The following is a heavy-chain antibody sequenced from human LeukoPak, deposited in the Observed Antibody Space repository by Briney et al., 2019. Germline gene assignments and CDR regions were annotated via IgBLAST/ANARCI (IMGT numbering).Heavy chain of an antibody. Sequence: GGSLRLSCAASGFPFSNHAMSWVRQPPGKGLEWVSAISNGNTYYAASVRGRFTISRDDSKNMVYLQMNNLSDEDTALYYCVREAGYCASVCLKSNWFDPWGQGTLVTVSS. V-gene: IGHV3-23*01. D-gene: IGHD2-21*02. CDR2: ISNGNT. CDR3: VREAGYCASVCLKSNWFDP. CDR1: GFPFSNHA. J-gene: IGHJ5*02.